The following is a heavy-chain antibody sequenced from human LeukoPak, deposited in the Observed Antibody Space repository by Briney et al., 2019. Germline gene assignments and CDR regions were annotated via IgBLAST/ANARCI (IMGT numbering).Heavy chain of an antibody. CDR1: GGSISSYY. CDR2: IYYSGYT. D-gene: IGHD1-1*01. CDR3: AKATTTGNAFDI. V-gene: IGHV4-59*12. Sequence: SETLSLTCTVSGGSISSYYWSWIRQPPGKGLKWIGNIYYSGYTTYGPSLRSRVTISVDTSKNQFSLKLSSVTAADTAVYYCAKATTTGNAFDIWGQGTMVTVSS. J-gene: IGHJ3*02.